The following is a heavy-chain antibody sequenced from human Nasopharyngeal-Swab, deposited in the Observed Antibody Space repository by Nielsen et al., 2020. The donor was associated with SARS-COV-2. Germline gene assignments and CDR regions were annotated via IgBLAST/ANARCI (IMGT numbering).Heavy chain of an antibody. D-gene: IGHD3-10*01. J-gene: IGHJ6*02. CDR1: GYTFTTYY. V-gene: IGHV1-46*01. CDR3: ARMMYFHGYYAMDV. Sequence: ASVKVSCKASGYTFTTYYIHWVRQAPGQGLEWMGIINPSGGGTNYAQKFKGRATMTGDTSTGTVYMELTSLTSEDTAVYYCARMMYFHGYYAMDVWGQGTTVNVSS. CDR2: INPSGGGT.